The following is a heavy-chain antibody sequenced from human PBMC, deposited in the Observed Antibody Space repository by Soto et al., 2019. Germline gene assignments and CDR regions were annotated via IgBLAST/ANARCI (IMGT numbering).Heavy chain of an antibody. CDR2: ISSNSVNI. V-gene: IGHV3-9*01. CDR1: GFNFDDYA. CDR3: AKDLGRYYDSSGRDAFDI. Sequence: EVQLGESGGDRVQPGRSLRLSCAACGFNFDDYAMQWVRQAPGKGLEWVSGISSNSVNIGYADSVKGRFTIFRDNAKSSLYLQMNSLRAEDTALYYCAKDLGRYYDSSGRDAFDIWGQGTMVTVS. D-gene: IGHD3-22*01. J-gene: IGHJ3*02.